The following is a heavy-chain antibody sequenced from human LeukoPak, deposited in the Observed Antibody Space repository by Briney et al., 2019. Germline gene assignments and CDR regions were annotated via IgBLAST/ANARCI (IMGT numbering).Heavy chain of an antibody. J-gene: IGHJ6*03. D-gene: IGHD3-3*01. Sequence: GGSLRLSCAASGFIFSDYSMSWVRQAPGKGLEWVSYISSGSVNIYYADSVKGRITVSRDNAKNSLYLQMNSLRAEDTAVYYCARYETYYDFWSGYYLGYMDVWGKGTTDTVSS. CDR3: ARYETYYDFWSGYYLGYMDV. V-gene: IGHV3-48*04. CDR2: ISSGSVNI. CDR1: GFIFSDYS.